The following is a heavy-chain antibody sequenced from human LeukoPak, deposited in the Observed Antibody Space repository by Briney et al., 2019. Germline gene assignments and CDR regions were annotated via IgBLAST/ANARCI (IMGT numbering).Heavy chain of an antibody. CDR3: ASIEGFYFDY. V-gene: IGHV4-34*01. Sequence: SETLSLTCAVYGGSFSGYYWSWIRQPPGKGLEWIGEINHSGSTYYNPSLKSRVTISVDTSKNQFSLKLSSVTAADTAVYYCASIEGFYFDYWGQGTLVTVSS. D-gene: IGHD3-3*01. CDR2: INHSGST. CDR1: GGSFSGYY. J-gene: IGHJ4*02.